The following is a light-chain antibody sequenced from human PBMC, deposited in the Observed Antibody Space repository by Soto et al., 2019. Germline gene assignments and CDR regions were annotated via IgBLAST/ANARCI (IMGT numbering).Light chain of an antibody. CDR3: CSYAGTYTWI. Sequence: QSALTQPASVSGSPGQSITISCTGTSSDVGGYNYVSWYQQHPGKAPKLMIYEVTNRPSGVSNRFSGSKSGNTASLTISGLQAEDEADYYCCSYAGTYTWIFGGGTKLTVL. CDR1: SSDVGGYNY. CDR2: EVT. V-gene: IGLV2-14*01. J-gene: IGLJ2*01.